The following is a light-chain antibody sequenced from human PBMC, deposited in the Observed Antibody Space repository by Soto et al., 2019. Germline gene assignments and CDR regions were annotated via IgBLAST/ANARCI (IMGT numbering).Light chain of an antibody. CDR1: NTDLGVYGY. V-gene: IGLV2-14*01. Sequence: SALDKPAYVSGSFGQSITISCSGPNTDLGVYGYVSWYQHQPGKAPKLLIYDVNNRPSGISDRFSGSKSGDTASLTISGLQAEDEADYFCFSKISGFVYGFGTGTKVTVL. J-gene: IGLJ1*01. CDR3: FSKISGFVYG. CDR2: DVN.